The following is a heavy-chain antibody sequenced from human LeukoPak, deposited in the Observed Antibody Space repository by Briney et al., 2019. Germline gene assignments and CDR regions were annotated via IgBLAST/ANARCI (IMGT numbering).Heavy chain of an antibody. J-gene: IGHJ4*02. D-gene: IGHD3-22*01. CDR3: ARAPYDYYDSSGIGDY. V-gene: IGHV3-53*05. CDR1: GFTVSSNY. Sequence: PGGSLRLSCAASGFTVSSNYMSWVRQAPGKGLEWVSVIYSGGSTYYADSVKGRFTISRDNSKNTLYLQMNSLRAEDTAVYYCARAPYDYYDSSGIGDYWGQGTLVTVSS. CDR2: IYSGGST.